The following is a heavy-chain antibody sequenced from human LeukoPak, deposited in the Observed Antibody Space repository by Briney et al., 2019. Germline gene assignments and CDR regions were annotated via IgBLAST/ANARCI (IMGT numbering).Heavy chain of an antibody. CDR3: ARKRGYYGSGSYLAFDI. J-gene: IGHJ3*02. D-gene: IGHD3-10*01. CDR1: GGSFSGYY. CDR2: INHSGST. V-gene: IGHV4-34*01. Sequence: PSETLSLTCAVYGGSFSGYYWSWIRQPPGKGLEWIGEINHSGSTNYNPSLKSRVTISVDTSKNQFSLKLSSVTAADTAVYYCARKRGYYGSGSYLAFDIWGQGTMVTVSS.